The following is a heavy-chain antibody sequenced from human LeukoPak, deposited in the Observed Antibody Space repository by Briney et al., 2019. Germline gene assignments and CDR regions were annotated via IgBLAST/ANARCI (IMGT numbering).Heavy chain of an antibody. CDR2: ISFDGTNK. J-gene: IGHJ3*02. D-gene: IGHD3-16*01. Sequence: GRSLRLSCAVSGFTVTTSVMHWVRRAPGKGLDWVALISFDGTNKYYADSVKGRFTIPRDNSKNTLYLQMNSLRVEDTAVYYCAKGKDLYGALDIWGQGTMVAVSS. CDR3: AKGKDLYGALDI. CDR1: GFTVTTSV. V-gene: IGHV3-30*18.